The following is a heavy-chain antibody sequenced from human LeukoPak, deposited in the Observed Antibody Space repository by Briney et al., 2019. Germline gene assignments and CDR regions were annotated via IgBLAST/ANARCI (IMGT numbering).Heavy chain of an antibody. Sequence: GGSLRLSCEASGFSSYGMHWVRPAPGKGLEWVAFIRYDGNDKYYADSVKGRFTISRDNSKNTLYLQMNSLRAEDTAVYYCARGEPMDAWGQGTLVTVSS. V-gene: IGHV3-30*02. CDR2: IRYDGNDK. J-gene: IGHJ5*02. D-gene: IGHD1-14*01. CDR3: ARGEPMDA. CDR1: GFSSYG.